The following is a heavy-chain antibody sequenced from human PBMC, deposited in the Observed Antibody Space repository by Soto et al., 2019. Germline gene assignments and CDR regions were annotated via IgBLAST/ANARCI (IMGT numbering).Heavy chain of an antibody. CDR3: ARDRHYDWNFDL. J-gene: IGHJ2*01. CDR2: IIPILGIA. Sequence: QVQLVQSGAEVKKPGSSVKVSCKASGGTFSSYTISWVRQAPGQGLEWMGRIIPILGIANYAQKFQGRVTITADKSTSTAYMELSSLRSEDTAVYYCARDRHYDWNFDLWGRGTLVTVSS. D-gene: IGHD4-17*01. V-gene: IGHV1-69*08. CDR1: GGTFSSYT.